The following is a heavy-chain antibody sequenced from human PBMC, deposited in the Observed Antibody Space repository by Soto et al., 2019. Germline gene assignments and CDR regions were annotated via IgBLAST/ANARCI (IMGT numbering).Heavy chain of an antibody. D-gene: IGHD3-10*01. CDR3: TRDIGGTGAY. CDR1: GFTCSSYW. CDR2: IDEYGKTI. V-gene: IGHV3-74*01. Sequence: EVQLVESGGGLVQPGGSLRLSCAASGFTCSSYWMHWVLQVPGKGLLWVSRIDEYGKTINYADSVRGRFTISRDNARNNLNLEMNSLRPEDTAPYYCTRDIGGTGAYWGPGNRVNVSS. J-gene: IGHJ1*01.